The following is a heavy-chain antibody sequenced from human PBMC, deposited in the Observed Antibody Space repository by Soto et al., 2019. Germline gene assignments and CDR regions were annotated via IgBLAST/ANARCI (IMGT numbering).Heavy chain of an antibody. CDR1: DFPSSGTG. J-gene: IGHJ5*02. CDR2: ISSSSSTI. V-gene: IGHV3-48*02. CDR3: ARDRFTSCCNWFDP. D-gene: IGHD2-2*01. Sequence: PGGPRRPSFQALDFPSSGTGWTWFGQPPGKGLEWVSYISSSSSTIYYADSVKGRFTISRDNAKNSLYLQMNSLRDEDTAVYYCARDRFTSCCNWFDPWGQGTLVTVSS.